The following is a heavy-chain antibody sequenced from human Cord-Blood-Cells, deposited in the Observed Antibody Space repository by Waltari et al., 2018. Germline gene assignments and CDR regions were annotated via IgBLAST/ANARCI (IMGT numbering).Heavy chain of an antibody. CDR2: INSEGSST. J-gene: IGHJ3*02. CDR3: ARDLAGDKGDAFDI. D-gene: IGHD7-27*01. V-gene: IGHV3-74*01. CDR1: GFTFSSYW. Sequence: EVQLVESGGGLVQPGGSLRLSCAASGFTFSSYWMHWVRQAPGKGRVCVSRINSEGSSTSYADSGKGRFTISRDNAKNTLYLQMNSLRAEDTAVYYCARDLAGDKGDAFDIWGQGTMVTVSS.